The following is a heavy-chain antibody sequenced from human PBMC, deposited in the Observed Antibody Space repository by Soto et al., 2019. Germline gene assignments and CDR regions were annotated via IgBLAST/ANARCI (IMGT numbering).Heavy chain of an antibody. CDR2: IYNSGST. Sequence: SETLSLTCAVSGGYISGGYYSWSWIRQPPVKGLEWIGFIYNSGSTYYNPSLKSRVTISVDTSKNQFSLKLSSVTAADTAVYYCARFYADDDRNYNYGMDVWGQGTTVTVSS. D-gene: IGHD4-17*01. CDR3: ARFYADDDRNYNYGMDV. CDR1: GGYISGGYYS. V-gene: IGHV4-30-2*03. J-gene: IGHJ6*02.